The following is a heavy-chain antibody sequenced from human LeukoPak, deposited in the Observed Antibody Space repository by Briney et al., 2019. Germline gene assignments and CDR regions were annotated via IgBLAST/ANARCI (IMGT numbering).Heavy chain of an antibody. V-gene: IGHV3-66*01. D-gene: IGHD4-11*01. CDR3: ARSYSNHLFGMDV. Sequence: GGSLRLSCAASGFTVSSYYMTWVRQAPGKGLEWVSVMYSGGSTYYADSVKGRVAISRDNSQNTVFLQMNSVRVEDTAVYYCARSYSNHLFGMDVWGQGTSVTVSS. CDR2: MYSGGST. CDR1: GFTVSSYY. J-gene: IGHJ6*02.